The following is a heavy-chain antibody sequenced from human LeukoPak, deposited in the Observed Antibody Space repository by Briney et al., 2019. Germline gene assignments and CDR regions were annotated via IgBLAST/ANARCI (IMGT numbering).Heavy chain of an antibody. J-gene: IGHJ4*02. CDR3: ARLHDGYRYGADY. D-gene: IGHD5-18*01. Sequence: SETLSLTCTVSGGSISSFYWSWIRQPPGKGVEWFGYIYYSGSTNYNPSLKSRVTISVDTSKNQFSLKLSSVTAADTAVYYCARLHDGYRYGADYWGQGTLVTAS. V-gene: IGHV4-59*01. CDR1: GGSISSFY. CDR2: IYYSGST.